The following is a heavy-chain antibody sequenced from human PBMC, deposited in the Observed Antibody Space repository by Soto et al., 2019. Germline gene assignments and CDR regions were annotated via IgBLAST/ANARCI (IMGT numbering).Heavy chain of an antibody. CDR1: GGSFDTYY. CDR2: SNHRGSN. Sequence: QMQVQQWGAGLLKPSETLSLTCVVSGGSFDTYYWNWIRQSPGKGLEWIGESNHRGSNNYSPSLKSRVTLSLDTSKNQFSLKLTSVTAADTAVYYCARGGSSDWQVALDMWGQGTMVTVSS. CDR3: ARGGSSDWQVALDM. V-gene: IGHV4-34*01. D-gene: IGHD6-19*01. J-gene: IGHJ3*02.